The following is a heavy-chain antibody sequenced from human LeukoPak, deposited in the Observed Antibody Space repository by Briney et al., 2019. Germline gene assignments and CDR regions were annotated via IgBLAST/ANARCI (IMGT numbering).Heavy chain of an antibody. CDR1: GFTFSRYW. J-gene: IGHJ4*02. V-gene: IGHV3-53*01. CDR2: LYSDGNT. D-gene: IGHD1-14*01. Sequence: PGGSLRLSCAASGFTFSRYWMGWVRQAPGKGLEWVSVLYSDGNTKYADSVQGRFTISRDNSKNTLYLEMNSLSPDDTAVYYCARGVEPLAANTLAYWGQGTLVTVSS. CDR3: ARGVEPLAANTLAY.